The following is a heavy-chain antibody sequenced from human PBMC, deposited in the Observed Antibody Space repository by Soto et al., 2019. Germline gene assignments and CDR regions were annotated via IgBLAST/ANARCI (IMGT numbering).Heavy chain of an antibody. V-gene: IGHV3-30*03. CDR3: ASHPTAAGFDY. Sequence: PGGSLRLSCAASGFTFSSYGMHWVRQAPGKGLEWVAVISYDGSNKYYADSVKGRFTISRDNSKNTLYLQMNSLRAEDTAVYYCASHPTAAGFDYWGQGTLVTVSS. D-gene: IGHD6-13*01. J-gene: IGHJ4*02. CDR2: ISYDGSNK. CDR1: GFTFSSYG.